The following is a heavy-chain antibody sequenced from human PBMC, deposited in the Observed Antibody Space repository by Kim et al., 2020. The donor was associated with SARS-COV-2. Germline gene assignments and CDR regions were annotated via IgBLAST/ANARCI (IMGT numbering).Heavy chain of an antibody. Sequence: GGSLRLSCAASGFTFSSYSMNWVRQAPGKGLEWVSSISSSSSYIYYADSVKGRFTISRDNAKNSLYLQMNSLRAEDTAVYYCVLRVATISYYYYGMDVWGQGTTVTVSS. D-gene: IGHD5-12*01. CDR1: GFTFSSYS. CDR3: VLRVATISYYYYGMDV. CDR2: ISSSSSYI. J-gene: IGHJ6*02. V-gene: IGHV3-21*01.